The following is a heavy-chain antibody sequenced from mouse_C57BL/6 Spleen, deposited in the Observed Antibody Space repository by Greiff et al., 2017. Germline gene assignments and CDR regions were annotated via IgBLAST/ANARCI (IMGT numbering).Heavy chain of an antibody. CDR3: ARYGYDGRGYAMDY. J-gene: IGHJ4*01. V-gene: IGHV5-17*01. Sequence: DVQLVESGGGLVKPGGSLKLSCAASGFTFSDYGMHWVRQAPEKGLEWVAYISSGSSTIYYADTVKGRFTISRDNAKNTMFLQMTSLRSEDTAMYYCARYGYDGRGYAMDYWGQGTSVTVSS. CDR1: GFTFSDYG. CDR2: ISSGSSTI. D-gene: IGHD2-2*01.